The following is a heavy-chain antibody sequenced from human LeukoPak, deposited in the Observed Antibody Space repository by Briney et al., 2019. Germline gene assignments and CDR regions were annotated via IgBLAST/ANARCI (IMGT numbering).Heavy chain of an antibody. Sequence: GGSLRLSCAASGFTYSSYAMSWVRQAPGKGLEWVSAISGSGGSTYYADSVKGRFTISRDNSKNTLYLQMNSLRAEDTAVYYCAKALDWNYSYYFDYWGQGTLVTVSS. CDR2: ISGSGGST. D-gene: IGHD1-7*01. CDR1: GFTYSSYA. J-gene: IGHJ4*02. V-gene: IGHV3-23*01. CDR3: AKALDWNYSYYFDY.